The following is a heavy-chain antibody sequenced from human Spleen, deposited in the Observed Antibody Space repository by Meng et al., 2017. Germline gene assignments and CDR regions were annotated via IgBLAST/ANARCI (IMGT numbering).Heavy chain of an antibody. D-gene: IGHD3-10*01. J-gene: IGHJ5*02. V-gene: IGHV4-34*01. Sequence: SETLSLTCVVSGGSFSDYYWSWIRQPPGKGLEWIGSIYYSGSTYYNPSLKSRVTISVDTSKNEFSLKVISVTAADTAVYYCARGITVGRNWFDPWGQGTLVTVSS. CDR3: ARGITVGRNWFDP. CDR2: IYYSGST. CDR1: GGSFSDYY.